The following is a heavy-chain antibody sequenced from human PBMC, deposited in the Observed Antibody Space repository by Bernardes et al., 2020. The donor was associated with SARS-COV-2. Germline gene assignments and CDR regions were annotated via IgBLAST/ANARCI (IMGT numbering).Heavy chain of an antibody. CDR2: ISSSSSYI. CDR3: ARDGGTARRYYFDY. CDR1: GFTFSSYS. D-gene: IGHD2-15*01. J-gene: IGHJ4*02. Sequence: GGSLRLSCAASGFTFSSYSMNWVRQAPEKGLEWVSSISSSSSYIYYADSVKGRFTISRDNAKNSLYLQMNSLRAEDTAVYYCARDGGTARRYYFDYWGQGTLVTVSS. V-gene: IGHV3-21*01.